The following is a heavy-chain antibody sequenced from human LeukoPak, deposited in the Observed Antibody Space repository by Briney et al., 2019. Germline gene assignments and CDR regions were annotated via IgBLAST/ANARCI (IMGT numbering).Heavy chain of an antibody. V-gene: IGHV1-3*01. CDR1: GYTFTSYA. CDR2: INAGNGNT. Sequence: RASVKVSCKASGYTFTSYAMHWVRQAPGQRLEWMGWINAGNGNTKYSQKFQGRVTITRDTSASTAYMELSSLRSEDTAVYYCARGVGRGYDSCAIVSWFDPWGQGTLVTVSS. J-gene: IGHJ5*02. D-gene: IGHD3-22*01. CDR3: ARGVGRGYDSCAIVSWFDP.